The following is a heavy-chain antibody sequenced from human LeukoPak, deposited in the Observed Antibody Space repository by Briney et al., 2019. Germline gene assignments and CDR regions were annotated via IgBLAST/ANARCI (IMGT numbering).Heavy chain of an antibody. CDR3: ARGEYYYDSSGYNYYYYMDV. CDR1: GGTFSSYA. CDR2: IIPIFGTA. J-gene: IGHJ6*03. V-gene: IGHV1-69*06. D-gene: IGHD3-22*01. Sequence: KVSCKASGGTFSSYAISWVRQAPGQGLEWMGGIIPIFGTASYAQKFQGRVTITADKSTSTAYMELNSLRSEDTAVYYCARGEYYYDSSGYNYYYYMDVWGKGTTVTVSS.